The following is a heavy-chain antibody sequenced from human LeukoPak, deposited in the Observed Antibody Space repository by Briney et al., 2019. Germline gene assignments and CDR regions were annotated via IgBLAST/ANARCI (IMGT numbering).Heavy chain of an antibody. D-gene: IGHD2-2*01. Sequence: PGGSLRLSCAASGFTFSSYAMHWVRQAPGKGLEWVAVISYDGSNKYYADSVKGRFTISRDNSKNTLYLQMNSLRAEDTAVHYPLIPAAIPGGQGTLVTVSS. CDR2: ISYDGSNK. J-gene: IGHJ5*02. CDR1: GFTFSSYA. CDR3: LIPAAIP. V-gene: IGHV3-30*04.